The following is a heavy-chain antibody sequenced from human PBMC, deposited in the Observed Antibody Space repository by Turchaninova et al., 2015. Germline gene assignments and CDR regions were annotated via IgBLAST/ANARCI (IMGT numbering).Heavy chain of an antibody. CDR3: ARHYSAVTTSWYVGV. V-gene: IGHV4-39*01. CDR1: GGSITSGDYS. Sequence: QLQLQESGPGLVKPSETLSPTCTVSGGSITSGDYSLAVNRQPPGKGLEWIGSMYYTGSAYYNPSRKSRVTISVDRSKTQLSLLVTSVTAADTAVYYCARHYSAVTTSWYVGVWGRGTLVTVSS. D-gene: IGHD4-17*01. CDR2: MYYTGSA. J-gene: IGHJ2*01.